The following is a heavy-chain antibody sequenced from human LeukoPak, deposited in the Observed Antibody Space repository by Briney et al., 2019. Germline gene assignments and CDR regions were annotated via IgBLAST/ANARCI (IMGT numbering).Heavy chain of an antibody. CDR2: IYTSGST. V-gene: IGHV4-4*09. D-gene: IGHD3-22*01. CDR1: GGSISSYY. J-gene: IGHJ4*02. CDR3: ARAYYDSSGSRDLFDY. Sequence: PSETLSLTCFVSGGSISSYYWSWIRQPPGKGLEWIGYIYTSGSTNYNPSLKSRVTISVDTSKNQFSLKLSSVTAADTAVYYCARAYYDSSGSRDLFDYWGQGTLVTVSS.